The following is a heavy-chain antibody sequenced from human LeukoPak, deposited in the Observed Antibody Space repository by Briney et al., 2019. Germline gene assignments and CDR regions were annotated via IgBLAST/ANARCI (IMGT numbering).Heavy chain of an antibody. V-gene: IGHV4-59*08. Sequence: LETLSLTCTVSGGSISSYYWSWIRQPPGKGLEWIGYIYYSGSTEYNPSLKSRVTISVDTSKNQFSLKLSSVTAADTAVYYCARHLPKWGWDYWGQGTLVTVSS. J-gene: IGHJ4*02. CDR1: GGSISSYY. CDR3: ARHLPKWGWDY. CDR2: IYYSGST. D-gene: IGHD1-26*01.